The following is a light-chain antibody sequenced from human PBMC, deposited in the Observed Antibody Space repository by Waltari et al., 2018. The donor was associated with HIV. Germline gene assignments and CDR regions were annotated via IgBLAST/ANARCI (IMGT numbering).Light chain of an antibody. J-gene: IGLJ1*01. CDR1: ALTKQY. CDR2: KDT. CDR3: QSADNTGNYV. V-gene: IGLV3-25*03. Sequence: SFELTQPPSVSVSPGQTASITCSADALTKQYAYWYQQKPGQAPRLAIFKDTERHSGIPHRFSASSTGTTITLTISGVQSEDEADYYCQSADNTGNYVFGTGTKVTV.